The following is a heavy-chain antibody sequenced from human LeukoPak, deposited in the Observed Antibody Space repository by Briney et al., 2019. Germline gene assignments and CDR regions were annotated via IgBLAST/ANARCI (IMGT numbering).Heavy chain of an antibody. D-gene: IGHD2-2*01. V-gene: IGHV4-61*02. J-gene: IGHJ5*02. Sequence: SEALSLTFTFSGGSISSGSYYWSWIRQPAGKALGWIGRIYTSGSTNSIPSLKSRVTISVDTSKNQFSLKLSSVTAADTAVYYCARVLVVPAAIAHWGQGTLVTVSS. CDR3: ARVLVVPAAIAH. CDR1: GGSISSGSYY. CDR2: IYTSGST.